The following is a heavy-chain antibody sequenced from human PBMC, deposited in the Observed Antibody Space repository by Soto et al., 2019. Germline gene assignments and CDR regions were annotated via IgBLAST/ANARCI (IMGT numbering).Heavy chain of an antibody. CDR1: GGSFIGYY. V-gene: IGHV4-34*01. CDR2: INHSGST. D-gene: IGHD5-12*01. CDR3: AGTLRLPTRYYYYGMDV. Sequence: SETLSLTCAVYGGSFIGYYWILIRHPPGKGLEWIGEINHSGSTNYNPSLKSRVTISVDTSKNQFSLKLSSVTAADTAVYYCAGTLRLPTRYYYYGMDVWGQGTTVTVSS. J-gene: IGHJ6*02.